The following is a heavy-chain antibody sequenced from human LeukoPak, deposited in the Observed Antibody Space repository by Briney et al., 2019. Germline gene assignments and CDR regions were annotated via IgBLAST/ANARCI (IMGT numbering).Heavy chain of an antibody. J-gene: IGHJ3*01. V-gene: IGHV4-39*01. Sequence: TSETLSLTCTVSGGSISSSTYYWGWIRQPPGKGLEWIGSIYYTGSTYYNPSLKSRVTISVDTSKNQFSLKLSSVTAADTAVYYCARRGDLGRAFDVWGQGTMVTVSS. CDR3: ARRGDLGRAFDV. CDR1: GGSISSSTYY. D-gene: IGHD2-21*02. CDR2: IYYTGST.